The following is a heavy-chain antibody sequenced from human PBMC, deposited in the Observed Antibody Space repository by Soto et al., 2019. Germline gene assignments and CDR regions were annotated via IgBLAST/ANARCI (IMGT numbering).Heavy chain of an antibody. V-gene: IGHV3-30-3*01. CDR1: GLSFSSYA. CDR2: ISYDGSNK. J-gene: IGHJ4*02. CDR3: ARTGRVVPAATTDGFDY. Sequence: GGTLRLSCAAFGLSFSSYAWHWVRQAPGKGLERVAVISYDGSNKYYADSVKGRFTISRDNSKNTLYLQMNSLRAEDTAVYYCARTGRVVPAATTDGFDYWGQGTLVTVSS. D-gene: IGHD2-2*01.